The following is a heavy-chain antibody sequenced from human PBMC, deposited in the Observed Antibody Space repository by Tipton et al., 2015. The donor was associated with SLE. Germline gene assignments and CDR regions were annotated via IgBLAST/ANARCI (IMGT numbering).Heavy chain of an antibody. CDR1: GYSISSGSY. Sequence: TLSLTCAVSGYSISSGSYWGWIRQPPGKGLEWIGSIYHSGSTYYNPSLKSRVTISVDTSKNQFSLKLSSVTAADTAVYYCARDRTMVRGVLDYWGQGTLVTVSS. V-gene: IGHV4-38-2*02. CDR2: IYHSGST. J-gene: IGHJ4*02. CDR3: ARDRTMVRGVLDY. D-gene: IGHD3-10*01.